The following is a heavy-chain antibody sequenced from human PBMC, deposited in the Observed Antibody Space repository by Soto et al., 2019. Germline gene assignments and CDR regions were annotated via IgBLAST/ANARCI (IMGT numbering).Heavy chain of an antibody. V-gene: IGHV2-5*02. CDR3: ARLYSSSSEGDYYYYYGMDV. CDR2: IYWDDDK. Sequence: QITLKESGPTLVKPTQTLTLTCTFSGFSLSTSGVGVGWIRQPPGKALEWLALIYWDDDKRYSPSLKSRLTITKDTSXXQXVXXMTNMDPVDTATYYCARLYSSSSEGDYYYYYGMDVWGQGTTVTVSS. J-gene: IGHJ6*02. CDR1: GFSLSTSGVG. D-gene: IGHD6-6*01.